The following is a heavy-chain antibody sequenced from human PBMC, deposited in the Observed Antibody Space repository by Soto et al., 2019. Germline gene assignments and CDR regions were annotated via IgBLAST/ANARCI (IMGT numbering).Heavy chain of an antibody. D-gene: IGHD2-21*02. CDR1: GGTFSSYA. V-gene: IGHV1-69*12. J-gene: IGHJ6*02. Sequence: QVQLVQSGAEVKKPGSSVKVSCKASGGTFSSYAISWVRQAPGQGLEWMGGIIPIFGTANYAQKFQGRVTITADESTSTAYMELSSLRSEDTAVYYCALSLAYCGGDCYSGYCYGMDVWGQGTTVTVSS. CDR3: ALSLAYCGGDCYSGYCYGMDV. CDR2: IIPIFGTA.